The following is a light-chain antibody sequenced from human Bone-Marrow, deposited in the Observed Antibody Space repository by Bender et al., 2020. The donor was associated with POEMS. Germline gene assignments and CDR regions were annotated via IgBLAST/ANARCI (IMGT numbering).Light chain of an antibody. CDR3: QSAGSRGILVV. CDR2: KDT. Sequence: SYELTQPPSVSVSPGQTARITCSGDELANQYGYWYQQKAGQAPVVVIYKDTERPSGIPERFSGSRSGTTVTLTISGVQADDEADYYCQSAGSRGILVVFGGGTKLTVL. CDR1: ELANQY. J-gene: IGLJ2*01. V-gene: IGLV3-25*03.